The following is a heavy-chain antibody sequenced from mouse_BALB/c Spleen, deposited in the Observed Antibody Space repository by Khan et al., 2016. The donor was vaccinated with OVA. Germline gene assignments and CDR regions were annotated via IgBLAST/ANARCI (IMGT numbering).Heavy chain of an antibody. V-gene: IGHV1-4*01. CDR3: ARTHER. CDR1: GYTFTSHT. J-gene: IGHJ2*01. Sequence: QMQLEESGAELARPGASVKMSCKASGYTFTSHTMHWVKQRPGQGLEGIGYINPSSGYTKYNKKFKDKATLTADKSSSTAYMQLSSLTSEDSAVYYCARTHERWGQGTTLTVSS. CDR2: INPSSGYT.